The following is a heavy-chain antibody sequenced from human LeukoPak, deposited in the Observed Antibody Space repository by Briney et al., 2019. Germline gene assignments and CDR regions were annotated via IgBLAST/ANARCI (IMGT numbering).Heavy chain of an antibody. CDR3: ARLGQIVATIQGYFDY. D-gene: IGHD5-12*01. Sequence: ASVKVSCKASGYTFTSYGISWVRQAPEQGLEWMGWISTYNGNTNYAQRLQGRVTMTTDTSTSTAYMELRSLRSDDTAVYYCARLGQIVATIQGYFDYWGQGTLVTVSS. V-gene: IGHV1-18*01. J-gene: IGHJ4*02. CDR1: GYTFTSYG. CDR2: ISTYNGNT.